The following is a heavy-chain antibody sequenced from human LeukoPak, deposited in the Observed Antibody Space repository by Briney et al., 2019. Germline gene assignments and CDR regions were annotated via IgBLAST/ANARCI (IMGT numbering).Heavy chain of an antibody. CDR1: GFTFSSYG. CDR3: AKDPTHYRVWDYYETIGLSY. CDR2: IRNDGSNK. D-gene: IGHD3-22*01. J-gene: IGHJ4*02. V-gene: IGHV3-30*02. Sequence: GGSLRLSCEASGFTFSSYGMHWVRQAPGKGLEWVAFIRNDGSNKYYADSVKGRFTISRDNSKNTLNLQMNSLRAEDTAVYYCAKDPTHYRVWDYYETIGLSYWGQGTLVTVSS.